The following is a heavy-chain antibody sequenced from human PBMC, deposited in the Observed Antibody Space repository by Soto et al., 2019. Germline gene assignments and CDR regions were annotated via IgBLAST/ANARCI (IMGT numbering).Heavy chain of an antibody. CDR2: IWYDASNK. J-gene: IGHJ4*02. CDR3: ATSHPGRCSSY. V-gene: IGHV3-33*01. CDR1: GITFRNYG. Sequence: PGGSLRLSCAASGITFRNYGRHWVRQAPGKGLEWVAIIWYDASNKYYADSVKGRFTISRDNSKNQLYLQVDSLRAEDTAVYYCATSHPGRCSSYCGQGPRVSVSS. D-gene: IGHD3-10*01.